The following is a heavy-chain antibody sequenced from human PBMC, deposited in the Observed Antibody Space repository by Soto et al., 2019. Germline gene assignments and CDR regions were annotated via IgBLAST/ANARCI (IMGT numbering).Heavy chain of an antibody. J-gene: IGHJ4*02. D-gene: IGHD6-6*01. Sequence: GASVKVSCKASGGTFSSYTISWVRQAPGQGLEWMGRIIPILGIANYAQKFQGRVTITADKSTSTAYMELSSLRSEDTAVYYCARDWVDSSSPRGPWDYWGQGTLVTVSS. V-gene: IGHV1-69*04. CDR2: IIPILGIA. CDR1: GGTFSSYT. CDR3: ARDWVDSSSPRGPWDY.